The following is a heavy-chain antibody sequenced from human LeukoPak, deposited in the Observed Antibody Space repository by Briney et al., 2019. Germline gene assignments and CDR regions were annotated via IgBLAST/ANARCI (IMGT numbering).Heavy chain of an antibody. J-gene: IGHJ4*03. CDR3: ALGCSGGSCYDY. CDR2: IDWDDDK. CDR1: GFSLSTSGMR. D-gene: IGHD2-15*01. Sequence: ESGPALVKPTQTLTLTCTFSGFSLSTSGMRVSWIRQPPGKALEWLARIDWDDDKFYSTSLKTRLTISKDTSKNQVALTMTNMDPVDTATYHCALGCSGGSCYDYWGQGTLVTVSS. V-gene: IGHV2-70*04.